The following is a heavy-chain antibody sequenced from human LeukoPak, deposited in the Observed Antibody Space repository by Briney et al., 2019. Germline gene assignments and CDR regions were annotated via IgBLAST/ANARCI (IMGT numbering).Heavy chain of an antibody. Sequence: GGSLRLSCAASGFTFSSYSMNWVRQAPGKRLEWVSSISSSSSYIYYADSVKGRFTISRDNAKNSLYLQMNSLRAEDTAVYYCARKDDSSGYYYTPPDYWGQGTLVTVSS. CDR3: ARKDDSSGYYYTPPDY. J-gene: IGHJ4*02. V-gene: IGHV3-21*01. D-gene: IGHD3-22*01. CDR2: ISSSSSYI. CDR1: GFTFSSYS.